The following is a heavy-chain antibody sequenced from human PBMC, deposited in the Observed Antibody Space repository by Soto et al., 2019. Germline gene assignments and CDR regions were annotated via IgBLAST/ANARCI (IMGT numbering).Heavy chain of an antibody. Sequence: EVQLVESGGGLVQPGESLRLTCGASGFTFEGHTMHWVRQAPGKGLEWVASINWNGDSVRYADSAKGRFTISRDNAKNSLYLQMNSLRPEDTAFYYCARSYSDPNGYYSAHLFDPWGQGTLVTVSS. CDR1: GFTFEGHT. J-gene: IGHJ5*02. D-gene: IGHD3-22*01. V-gene: IGHV3-9*01. CDR2: INWNGDSV. CDR3: ARSYSDPNGYYSAHLFDP.